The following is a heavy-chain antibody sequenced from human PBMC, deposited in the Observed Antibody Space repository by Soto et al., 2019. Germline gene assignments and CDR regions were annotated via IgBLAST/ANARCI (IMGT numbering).Heavy chain of an antibody. D-gene: IGHD5-18*01. CDR2: ISRHSGNT. V-gene: IGHV1-18*01. CDR3: ARDTLLGQQWDYGMDV. CDR1: GYTFTSYG. J-gene: IGHJ6*02. Sequence: GASVKVSCKTSGYTFTSYGISWVRQAPGQGLEWMGWISRHSGNTNYAQKFQGRVTMTTDTSTSTAYMEVRSLGFDDTAVYYCARDTLLGQQWDYGMDVWGQGTTVTVS.